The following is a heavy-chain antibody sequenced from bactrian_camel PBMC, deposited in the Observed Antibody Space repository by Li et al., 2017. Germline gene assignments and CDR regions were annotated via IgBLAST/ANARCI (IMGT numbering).Heavy chain of an antibody. CDR2: VCHTGAS. J-gene: IGHJ4*01. Sequence: HVQLVESGGGSVQIGGSLTLACAASRDFNDARAEWGWFRQAPGQGREGVVFVCHTGASDYIDSVKGRFAVSRDNAKNTLYLQLNNLKTDDTATYYCAAVLGQRRCPDNGMDYWGQGTQVTV. CDR1: RDFNDARA. V-gene: IGHV3S1*01. CDR3: AAVLGQRRCPDNGMDY.